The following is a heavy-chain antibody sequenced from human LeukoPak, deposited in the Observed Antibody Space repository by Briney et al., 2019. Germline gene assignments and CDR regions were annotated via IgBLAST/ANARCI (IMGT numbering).Heavy chain of an antibody. CDR1: GFPFTNAW. CDR2: IKSKADGGIT. D-gene: IGHD4-17*01. V-gene: IGHV3-15*05. J-gene: IGHJ4*02. CDR3: TTMNHYGDNA. Sequence: GGSLRLSCSAAGFPFTNAWMTWVRQAPGKGLEWVGRIKSKADGGITEYAAPVKGRFTISRDDSKNTLYLQLNSLKTEDTAVYYCTTMNHYGDNAWGQGTLVTVSS.